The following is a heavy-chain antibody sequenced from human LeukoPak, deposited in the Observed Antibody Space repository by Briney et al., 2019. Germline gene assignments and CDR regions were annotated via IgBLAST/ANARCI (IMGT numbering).Heavy chain of an antibody. CDR2: ISYDGSNK. D-gene: IGHD2-21*02. V-gene: IGHV3-30*18. CDR3: AKDPRGCSGGDCYSRGYFQH. J-gene: IGHJ1*01. CDR1: GFTFSSYG. Sequence: GGSLRLSCAASGFTFSSYGMHWVRQAPGKGLEWVAVISYDGSNKYYADSVKGRFTISRDNSKNTLYLQMNSLRAEDTAVYYCAKDPRGCSGGDCYSRGYFQHWGQGTLVTVSS.